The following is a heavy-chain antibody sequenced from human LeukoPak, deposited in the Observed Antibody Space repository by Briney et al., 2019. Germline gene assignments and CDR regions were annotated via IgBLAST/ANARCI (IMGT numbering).Heavy chain of an antibody. J-gene: IGHJ5*02. D-gene: IGHD3-10*01. V-gene: IGHV1-46*03. Sequence: ASVKVSCKASGYTFTSYYMHWVRQAPGQGLEWMGIINPSGGSTSYAQKFQGRVTMTRDTSTSTVYMELSSLRSEDTAVYYCARDMYLPPMVRENWFDPWGQGTLVTVSS. CDR1: GYTFTSYY. CDR3: ARDMYLPPMVRENWFDP. CDR2: INPSGGST.